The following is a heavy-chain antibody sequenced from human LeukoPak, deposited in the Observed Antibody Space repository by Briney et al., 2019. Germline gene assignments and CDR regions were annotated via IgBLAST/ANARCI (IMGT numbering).Heavy chain of an antibody. V-gene: IGHV3-30*18. J-gene: IGHJ4*02. CDR1: GFTFSSYG. Sequence: PGRSLRLSCAASGFTFSSYGMHWVRQAPGKGLEWVSVISYGGSNKCYADSVKGRFTISRDNSKNTLYLQMNSLRAEDTAVYYCAKDDGGLLHDWGKGTLVTVSS. CDR3: AKDDGGLLHD. CDR2: ISYGGSNK. D-gene: IGHD2-21*02.